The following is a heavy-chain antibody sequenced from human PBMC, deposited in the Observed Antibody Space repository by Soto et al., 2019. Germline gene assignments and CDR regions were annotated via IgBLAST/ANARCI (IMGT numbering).Heavy chain of an antibody. CDR2: ISWNSGSI. CDR1: GFIFDDYA. CDR3: ASTLTMVRGHGMDV. Sequence: GGSLRLSCAASGFIFDDYAMHWVRQALGRGLQWVSGISWNSGSIGYADSVKGRFTISRDNAKKSLYLQMNSLRVEDTAVYYCASTLTMVRGHGMDVRGQGTTVTVS. V-gene: IGHV3-9*01. J-gene: IGHJ6*02. D-gene: IGHD3-10*01.